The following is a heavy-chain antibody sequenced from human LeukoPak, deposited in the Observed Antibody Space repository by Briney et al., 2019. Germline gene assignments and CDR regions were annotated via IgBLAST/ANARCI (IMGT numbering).Heavy chain of an antibody. J-gene: IGHJ3*02. CDR3: ARVKPKRITMIVVVTAVNKHHDAFDI. CDR1: GGSISSSNW. V-gene: IGHV4-4*02. Sequence: PSGTLSLTCAVSGGSISSSNWWSWVRQPPGKGLEWIGEIYHSGSTNYNPSLKSRVTISVDKSKNQFSLKLSSVTAADTAVYYCARVKPKRITMIVVVTAVNKHHDAFDIWGQGTMVTVSS. D-gene: IGHD3-22*01. CDR2: IYHSGST.